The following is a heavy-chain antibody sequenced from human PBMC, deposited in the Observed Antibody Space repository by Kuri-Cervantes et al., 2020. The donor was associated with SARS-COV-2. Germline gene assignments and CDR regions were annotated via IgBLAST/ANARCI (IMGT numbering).Heavy chain of an antibody. J-gene: IGHJ3*02. Sequence: ASVKVSCKASGYTFTGYYMHWVRQAPGQGLEWMGWINPNSGGTNYAQKFQGWVTMTRDTSIGTAYMELSRLRSDDTAVYYCARDLGSGRWLQSPNAFDIWGQGTMVTVSS. CDR3: ARDLGSGRWLQSPNAFDI. D-gene: IGHD5-24*01. CDR2: INPNSGGT. CDR1: GYTFTGYY. V-gene: IGHV1-2*04.